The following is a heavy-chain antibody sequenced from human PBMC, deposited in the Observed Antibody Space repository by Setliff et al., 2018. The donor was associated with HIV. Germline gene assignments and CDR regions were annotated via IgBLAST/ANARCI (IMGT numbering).Heavy chain of an antibody. CDR2: ISPNNFNT. J-gene: IGHJ4*02. CDR3: VRGGGSLIVGASPLDY. V-gene: IGHV1-2*06. Sequence: ASVKVSCKASGYTFDGHYLHWVRQAPGQGLEWMGRISPNNFNTQYAKNFQGRVTMTWDTSTSTGYMEVYRLRSDDTAVYYCVRGGGSLIVGASPLDYWGQGTLVTVSS. CDR1: GYTFDGHY. D-gene: IGHD1-26*01.